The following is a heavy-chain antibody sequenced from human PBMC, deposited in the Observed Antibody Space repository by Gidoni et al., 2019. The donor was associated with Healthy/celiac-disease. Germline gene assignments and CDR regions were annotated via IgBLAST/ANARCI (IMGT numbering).Heavy chain of an antibody. CDR2: RWYDGSNK. J-gene: IGHJ6*02. V-gene: IGHV3-33*01. D-gene: IGHD4-4*01. CDR1: GFTFSSYG. Sequence: QVQLVESGGGVVQPGRSLRLSCAASGFTFSSYGMHWVRQAPGKGLEWVAVRWYDGSNKYYADSVKGRFTISRDNSKNTLYLQMNSLRAEDTAVYYCAREHTVTPLSNYYYGMDVWGQGTTVTVSS. CDR3: AREHTVTPLSNYYYGMDV.